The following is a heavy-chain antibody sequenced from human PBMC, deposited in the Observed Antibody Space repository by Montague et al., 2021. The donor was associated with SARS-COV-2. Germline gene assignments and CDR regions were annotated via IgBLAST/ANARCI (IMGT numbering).Heavy chain of an antibody. CDR2: INSDGSST. Sequence: FLRLSCAASGFTFSSYWMHWVRQAPGKGLVWVSRINSDGSSTSYADSVKGRFTISRDNAKNTLYLQMNSLRAEDTAVYYCARDRGTQYGDFPYDYWGQGTLGTVSS. CDR1: GFTFSSYW. D-gene: IGHD4-17*01. J-gene: IGHJ4*02. CDR3: ARDRGTQYGDFPYDY. V-gene: IGHV3-74*01.